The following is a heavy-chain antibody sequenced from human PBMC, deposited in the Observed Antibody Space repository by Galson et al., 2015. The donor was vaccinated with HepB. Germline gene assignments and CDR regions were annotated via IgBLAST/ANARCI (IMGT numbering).Heavy chain of an antibody. CDR3: ARAGYCSSTSCLNDAFDI. D-gene: IGHD2-2*01. J-gene: IGHJ3*02. V-gene: IGHV5-10-1*01. CDR1: GYSFTSYW. Sequence: GAEVKKPGESLKISCKGSGYSFTSYWISWVRQMPGKGLEWMGRIDPSDSYTNYSPSFQGHVTISADKSISTAYLQWSSLKASDTAMYYCARAGYCSSTSCLNDAFDIWGQGTMVTVSS. CDR2: IDPSDSYT.